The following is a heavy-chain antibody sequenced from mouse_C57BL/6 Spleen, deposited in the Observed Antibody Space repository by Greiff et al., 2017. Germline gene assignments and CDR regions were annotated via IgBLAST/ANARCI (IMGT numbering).Heavy chain of an antibody. D-gene: IGHD1-1*01. CDR2: ISSGSSTI. CDR1: GFTFSDYG. V-gene: IGHV5-17*01. Sequence: EVQLKESGGGLVKPGGSLKLSCAASGFTFSDYGMHWVRQAPEKGLEWVAYISSGSSTIYYADTVKGRFTISRDNAKNTLFLQMTSLRSEDTAMYYCARRGYYGSYWYFDDWGTGTTVTVSS. J-gene: IGHJ1*03. CDR3: ARRGYYGSYWYFDD.